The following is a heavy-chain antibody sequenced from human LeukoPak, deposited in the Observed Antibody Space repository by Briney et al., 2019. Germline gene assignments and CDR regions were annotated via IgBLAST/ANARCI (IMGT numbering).Heavy chain of an antibody. Sequence: SETLSLPCTVSGGSISSGGYYLSWIRQHPGKGLEWIAYIYYSGSTNYSPSLKSRVTISVDTSKNQFSLRLTSVTAADTAVYYCARLRGNYFPDYWGQGTLVTVSS. CDR1: GGSISSGGYY. J-gene: IGHJ4*02. D-gene: IGHD4-11*01. V-gene: IGHV4-61*08. CDR3: ARLRGNYFPDY. CDR2: IYYSGST.